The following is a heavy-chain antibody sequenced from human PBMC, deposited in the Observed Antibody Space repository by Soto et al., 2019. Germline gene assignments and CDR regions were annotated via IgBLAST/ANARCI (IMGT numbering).Heavy chain of an antibody. Sequence: QITLKESGPTLVKPTQTLTLTCTFSGFSLSTSGVGVGWIRQPPGKALEWLALIYWDDDKRYSPSLKSSLTITKDTSKNQVVLTMTNMDPVDTATDYCAHTPYQQGISGGYFDYWGQGTLVTVSS. V-gene: IGHV2-5*02. CDR1: GFSLSTSGVG. CDR3: AHTPYQQGISGGYFDY. D-gene: IGHD2-15*01. CDR2: IYWDDDK. J-gene: IGHJ4*02.